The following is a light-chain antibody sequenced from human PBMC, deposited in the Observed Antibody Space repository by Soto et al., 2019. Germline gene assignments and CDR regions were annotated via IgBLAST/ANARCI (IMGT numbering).Light chain of an antibody. CDR1: QTISSY. V-gene: IGKV3-11*01. CDR2: VSS. CDR3: QQRSNWPSRIT. Sequence: DIEMTQSPSTLSLSPGDRATLSCRASQTISSYLSCYQHKPGQAHRLLIYVSSKCATSIPVRFRGSGSGTDFALTISSLEPEDFAVYYCQQRSNWPSRITFGQGTRLEIK. J-gene: IGKJ5*01.